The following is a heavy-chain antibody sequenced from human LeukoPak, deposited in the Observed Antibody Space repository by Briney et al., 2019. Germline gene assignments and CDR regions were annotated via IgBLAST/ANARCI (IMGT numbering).Heavy chain of an antibody. Sequence: ASVKVSCKASGYTFTSYGISWVRQAPGQGLEWMEWISAYNGNTNYAQKLQGRVTMTTDTSTSTAYMELRSLRSDDTAVYYCARESGYSSSWDPYFYDYWGQGTLVTVSS. CDR3: ARESGYSSSWDPYFYDY. CDR2: ISAYNGNT. V-gene: IGHV1-18*01. J-gene: IGHJ4*02. D-gene: IGHD6-13*01. CDR1: GYTFTSYG.